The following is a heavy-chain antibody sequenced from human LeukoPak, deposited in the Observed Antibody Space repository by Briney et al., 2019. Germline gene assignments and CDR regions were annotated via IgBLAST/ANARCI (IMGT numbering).Heavy chain of an antibody. D-gene: IGHD1-1*01. CDR2: ISAYNGNT. V-gene: IGHV1-18*01. CDR1: GYTFTSYG. Sequence: GASVKVSCKASGYTFTSYGISWVRQAPGQGLEWMGWISAYNGNTNYAQKLQGRVTMTTDTSTSTAYMELRSLRSDDTAVYYRARDQAGTTSWYFDYWGQGTLVTVSS. CDR3: ARDQAGTTSWYFDY. J-gene: IGHJ4*02.